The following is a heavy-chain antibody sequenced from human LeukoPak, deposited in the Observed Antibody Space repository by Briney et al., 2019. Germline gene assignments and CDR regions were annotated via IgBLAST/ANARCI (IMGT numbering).Heavy chain of an antibody. Sequence: SQTLSLTCAISGDSFSSNSAAWNWIRQSPSRGLEWLGRTYYRSKWYTYYAVSVKSRISINRDTSKNRFSLQLNSVTPEDTAVYYCARSTGPIDYWGQGTLVTVSS. V-gene: IGHV6-1*01. CDR2: TYYRSKWYT. CDR3: ARSTGPIDY. D-gene: IGHD1-1*01. CDR1: GDSFSSNSAA. J-gene: IGHJ4*02.